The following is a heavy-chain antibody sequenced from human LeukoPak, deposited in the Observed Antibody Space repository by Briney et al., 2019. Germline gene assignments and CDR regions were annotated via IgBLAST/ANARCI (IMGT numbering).Heavy chain of an antibody. CDR3: AKGDGDL. Sequence: GGSLRLSCAASGFTFGNYGMHWVRQAPGKGLEWVAVIWYDGSKKYYGDSVKGRFSISRDNSKNTLYLQMNSLRAEDTGVYYCAKGDGDLGGQGTLVTVSS. CDR1: GFTFGNYG. J-gene: IGHJ4*02. V-gene: IGHV3-33*06. CDR2: IWYDGSKK.